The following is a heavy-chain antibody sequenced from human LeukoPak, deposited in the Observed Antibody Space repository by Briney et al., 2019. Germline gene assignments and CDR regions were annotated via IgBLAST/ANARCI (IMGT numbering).Heavy chain of an antibody. J-gene: IGHJ6*03. CDR1: GFTFSSYA. V-gene: IGHV3-23*01. Sequence: GGSLRLSCAASGFTFSSYAMSWVRQAPGKGLEWVSAISGSGGSTYYADSVKGRFTISRDNSKNSLYLQMNSLRAEDTAVYYCARGVLRFLEWLDYYYYMDVWGKGTTVTVSS. D-gene: IGHD3-3*01. CDR2: ISGSGGST. CDR3: ARGVLRFLEWLDYYYYMDV.